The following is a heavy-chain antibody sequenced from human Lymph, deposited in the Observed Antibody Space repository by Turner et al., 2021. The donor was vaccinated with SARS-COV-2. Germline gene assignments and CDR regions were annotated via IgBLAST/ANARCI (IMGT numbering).Heavy chain of an antibody. CDR2: IKQDGSEK. J-gene: IGHJ4*02. CDR3: ARVEMATISFDY. CDR1: GFTFSLYW. Sequence: EVQLVESGGGLVQPGGSLRLSCAASGFTFSLYWMSWVRQAPGKGLEWVANIKQDGSEKYYGDSVKGRFTISRDNAKNSLYLQMNSLRAEDTAVYYCARVEMATISFDYWGQGTLVPVSS. V-gene: IGHV3-7*01.